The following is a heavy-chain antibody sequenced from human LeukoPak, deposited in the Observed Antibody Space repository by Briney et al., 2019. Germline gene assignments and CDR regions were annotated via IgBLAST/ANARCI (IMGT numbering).Heavy chain of an antibody. Sequence: GGSLRLSCAASGFTFSSYEMNWGRRAPGKGLEWVSYISRSGGTIYYAASVKGRFTISRDTAKNPLYLQMNSLSAEDTAVYYCARGGIQLWRTFDYWGQGTLVTVSS. V-gene: IGHV3-48*03. D-gene: IGHD5-18*01. CDR2: ISRSGGTI. CDR3: ARGGIQLWRTFDY. CDR1: GFTFSSYE. J-gene: IGHJ4*02.